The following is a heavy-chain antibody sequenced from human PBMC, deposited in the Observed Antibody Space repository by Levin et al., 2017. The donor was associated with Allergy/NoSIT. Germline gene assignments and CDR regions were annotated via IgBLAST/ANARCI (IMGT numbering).Heavy chain of an antibody. CDR3: TKGVFDS. CDR1: GFTFSNYG. Sequence: PGGSLRLSCVASGFTFSNYGMNWVRRAPGRGLEWVSLMSGVNDATFYADSVKGRFTISRDNSRNILYLQMNSLRADDTAVYYCTKGVFDSWGQGTLVTVSA. V-gene: IGHV3-23*01. J-gene: IGHJ4*02. CDR2: MSGVNDAT.